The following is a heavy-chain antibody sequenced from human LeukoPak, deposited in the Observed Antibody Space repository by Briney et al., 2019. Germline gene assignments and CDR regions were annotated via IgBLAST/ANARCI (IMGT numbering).Heavy chain of an antibody. V-gene: IGHV4-59*02. CDR1: GGSVSDYY. J-gene: IGHJ5*02. CDR2: IYYSGST. Sequence: SETLSLTCTVSGGSVSDYYWSWIRQSPGKGLEWIGYIYYSGSTNYNPSLKSRVTISVDTSKNQFSLKLSSVTAADTAVYYCARGQGSSWYGWFDPWGQGTLVTVSS. D-gene: IGHD6-13*01. CDR3: ARGQGSSWYGWFDP.